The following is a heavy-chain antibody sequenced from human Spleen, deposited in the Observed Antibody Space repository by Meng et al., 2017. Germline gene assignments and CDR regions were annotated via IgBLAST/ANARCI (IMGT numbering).Heavy chain of an antibody. J-gene: IGHJ4*02. CDR2: ITAYNGNT. V-gene: IGHV1-18*01. D-gene: IGHD3-3*01. Sequence: ASVKVSCKASGYTFTSYGISWVRQAPGQGLEWMGWITAYNGNTNYAQKFQGRVTMTTDTSTSTAYMELRSLRSDDTAVYYCARAYDFWSGYYYLNWGQGTRVTVSS. CDR3: ARAYDFWSGYYYLN. CDR1: GYTFTSYG.